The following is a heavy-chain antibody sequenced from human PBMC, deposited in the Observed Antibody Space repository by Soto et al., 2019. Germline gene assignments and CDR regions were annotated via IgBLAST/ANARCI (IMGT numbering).Heavy chain of an antibody. CDR1: GFSLRTNGVG. CDR2: VYWNDDK. V-gene: IGHV2-5*01. J-gene: IGHJ4*02. Sequence: QITLKESGPTLVKPTQTLTLTCTFSGFSLRTNGVGVGWIRQPPGKALEWLALVYWNDDKRYSPSLKSRLTITKDTSSNQVVLTMTNVDPVDTATYYCARRPAQGENYRLFDNWGQGTLVTVSS. CDR3: ARRPAQGENYRLFDN. D-gene: IGHD1-7*01.